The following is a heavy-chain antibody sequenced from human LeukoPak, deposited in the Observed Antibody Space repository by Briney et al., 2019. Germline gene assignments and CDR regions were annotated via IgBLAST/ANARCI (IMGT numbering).Heavy chain of an antibody. CDR3: ARPTGSGWPRFFDL. J-gene: IGHJ2*01. D-gene: IGHD6-19*01. V-gene: IGHV1-69*01. CDR2: ILPVVGTV. CDR1: GGTLSTHT. Sequence: SVKVSCKAAGGTLSTHTISWMRQAHGQGLEWMGGILPVVGTVNYAQKSQGRITISADESTGTAYMELSSLRFEDTAVYYCARPTGSGWPRFFDLWGRGTLVTVSS.